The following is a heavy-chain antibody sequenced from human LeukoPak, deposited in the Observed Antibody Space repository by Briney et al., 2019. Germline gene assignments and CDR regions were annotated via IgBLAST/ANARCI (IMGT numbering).Heavy chain of an antibody. CDR2: INPNSGGT. Sequence: ASVTVSCKASGYTFTGYYMHWVRQAPGQGREWMGWINPNSGGTDYAQKFQGRVTMTRDTSISTAYMELSRLRSDDTAVYYCAMLGGWYVSGMDVWGQGTTVTVSS. J-gene: IGHJ6*02. V-gene: IGHV1-2*02. D-gene: IGHD6-19*01. CDR1: GYTFTGYY. CDR3: AMLGGWYVSGMDV.